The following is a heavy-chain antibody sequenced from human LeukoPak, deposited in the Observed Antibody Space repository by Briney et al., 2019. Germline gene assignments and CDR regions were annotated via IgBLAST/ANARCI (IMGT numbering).Heavy chain of an antibody. CDR3: ARDDDRPNYYFYMDV. CDR2: INPNSGGT. Sequence: ASVKVSCKASGYTFAGYYMHWVRQAPGQGLEWMGWINPNSGGTNYAQKFQGRVTMTRDTSISTAYMELSRLRSDDTAVYYCARDDDRPNYYFYMDVWGKGTSVTVSS. V-gene: IGHV1-2*02. D-gene: IGHD3-22*01. CDR1: GYTFAGYY. J-gene: IGHJ6*03.